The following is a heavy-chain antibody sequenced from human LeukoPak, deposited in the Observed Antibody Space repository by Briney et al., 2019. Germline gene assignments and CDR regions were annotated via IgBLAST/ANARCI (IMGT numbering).Heavy chain of an antibody. V-gene: IGHV5-51*01. CDR3: ARHLGEEYYFDY. CDR2: IYPSDSDT. J-gene: IGHJ4*02. CDR1: GYSFNIYW. Sequence: GESLKISCKGSGYSFNIYWIAWVRQMPGKGLEWMGIIYPSDSDTRYSPSFQGQVTISADKSISTAYLQWSSLKASDTAIYYCARHLGEEYYFDYWGQGTLVTVSS. D-gene: IGHD3-16*01.